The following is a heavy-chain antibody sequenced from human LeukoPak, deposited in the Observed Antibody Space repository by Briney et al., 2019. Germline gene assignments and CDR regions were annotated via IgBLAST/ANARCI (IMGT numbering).Heavy chain of an antibody. CDR3: VRKGKTDDNGWGYNRFDP. CDR1: GFTFRNYG. CDR2: IWYDGSNK. V-gene: IGHV3-33*01. J-gene: IGHJ5*02. Sequence: GGSLRLSCAASGFTFRNYGMHWVRQAPGKGLEWVVVIWYDGSNKYYADSVKGRFTISRDNSKNTIYLEMNSLRAEDTAVYYCVRKGKTDDNGWGYNRFDPWGQGALVTVSS. D-gene: IGHD6-19*01.